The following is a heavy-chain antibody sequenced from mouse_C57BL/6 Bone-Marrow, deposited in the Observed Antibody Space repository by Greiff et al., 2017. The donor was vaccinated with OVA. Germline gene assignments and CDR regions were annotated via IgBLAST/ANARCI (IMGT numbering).Heavy chain of an antibody. CDR1: GYTFTSYW. J-gene: IGHJ2*01. CDR2: IHPNSGST. Sequence: VQLQQPGAELVKPGASVKLSCKASGYTFTSYWMHWVKQRPGQGLEWIGMIHPNSGSTNYNEKFKSKATLTVDKSSSTAYMQLSSLTSEDSAVYYCARLEHYGSSYFDYWGQGTTLTVSS. CDR3: ARLEHYGSSYFDY. V-gene: IGHV1-64*01. D-gene: IGHD1-1*01.